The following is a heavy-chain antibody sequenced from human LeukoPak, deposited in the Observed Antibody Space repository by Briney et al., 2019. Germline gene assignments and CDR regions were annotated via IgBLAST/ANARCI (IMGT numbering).Heavy chain of an antibody. V-gene: IGHV3-30*02. Sequence: GGSLRLSCAASGFTFSSYGMHWVRQAPGKGLEWVAFIRYDGSNKYYAASVKGRFTISRDNSKNTLYLLINSLSAEDTAVYYCAKDPVINVIVVVITYFDYWGQGTLVAVSS. J-gene: IGHJ4*02. CDR1: GFTFSSYG. CDR2: IRYDGSNK. D-gene: IGHD3-22*01. CDR3: AKDPVINVIVVVITYFDY.